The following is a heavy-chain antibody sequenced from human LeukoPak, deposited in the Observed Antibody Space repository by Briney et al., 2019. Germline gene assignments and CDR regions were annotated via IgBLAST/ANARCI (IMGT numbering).Heavy chain of an antibody. V-gene: IGHV4-4*09. Sequence: SETLSLACTVSGGSISSYYWSWIRQPPGKGLEWIGYIYTSGSTNYNPSLKSRVTISVDTSKNQFSLKLSSVTAADTAVYYCARHVVYDSSGYYYFDYWGQGTLVTVSS. J-gene: IGHJ4*02. D-gene: IGHD3-22*01. CDR3: ARHVVYDSSGYYYFDY. CDR2: IYTSGST. CDR1: GGSISSYY.